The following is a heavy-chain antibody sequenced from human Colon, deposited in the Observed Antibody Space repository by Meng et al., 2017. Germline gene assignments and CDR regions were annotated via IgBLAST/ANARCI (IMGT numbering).Heavy chain of an antibody. Sequence: GGPLRLSCVASGFTFSTYWMSWVRLAPGKGLEWVATIKPDGSERYYVDSVKGRLTMSRDNAKNSLYLQMNSMRAEDTAVYYCARGGSYYGDYWGQVTLVTVSS. D-gene: IGHD1-26*01. CDR2: IKPDGSER. V-gene: IGHV3-7*01. J-gene: IGHJ4*02. CDR3: ARGGSYYGDY. CDR1: GFTFSTYW.